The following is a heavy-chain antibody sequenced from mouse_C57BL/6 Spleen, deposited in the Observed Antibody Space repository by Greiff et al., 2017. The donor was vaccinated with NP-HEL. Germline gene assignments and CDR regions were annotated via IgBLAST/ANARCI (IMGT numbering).Heavy chain of an antibody. V-gene: IGHV3-1*01. CDR3: ARAGDYYGSSSGDAMDY. CDR1: GYSITSGYD. J-gene: IGHJ4*01. CDR2: ISYSGST. Sequence: EVQGVESGPGMVKPSQSLSLTCTVTGYSITSGYDWHWIRHFPGNKLEWMGYISYSGSTNYNPSLKSRISITHDTSKNHFFLKLNSVTTEDTATYYCARAGDYYGSSSGDAMDYWGQGTSVTVSS. D-gene: IGHD1-1*01.